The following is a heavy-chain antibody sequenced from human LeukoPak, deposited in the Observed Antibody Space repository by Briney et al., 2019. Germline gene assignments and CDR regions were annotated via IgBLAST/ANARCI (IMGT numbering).Heavy chain of an antibody. CDR1: GFTFSSYS. D-gene: IGHD6-13*01. J-gene: IGHJ1*01. Sequence: AGGSLRLSCAASGFTFSSYSMNWVRQAPGKGLEWVSSISSCSSYIYYADSVKGRFTISRDNAKNSLYLQMNSLRAEDTAVYYCAIAAAGSNEGEYFQHWGQGTLVTVSS. V-gene: IGHV3-21*01. CDR3: AIAAAGSNEGEYFQH. CDR2: ISSCSSYI.